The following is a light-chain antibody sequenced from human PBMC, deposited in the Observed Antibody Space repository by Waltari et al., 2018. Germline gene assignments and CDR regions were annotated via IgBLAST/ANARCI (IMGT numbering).Light chain of an antibody. J-gene: IGLJ1*01. CDR1: DSDVGAYDF. Sequence: QSALTQPASVSGSPGQSITISCSGTDSDVGAYDFVSWYQQHPGKAPHLIIYEVSNRPSWISNRFSASKSRNTASLTISGLQAEDEADYYCSSYTTSSAPGVFGTGTRVTVL. V-gene: IGLV2-14*01. CDR2: EVS. CDR3: SSYTTSSAPGV.